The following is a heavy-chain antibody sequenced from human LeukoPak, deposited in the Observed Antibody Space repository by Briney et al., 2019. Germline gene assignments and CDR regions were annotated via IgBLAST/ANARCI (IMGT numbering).Heavy chain of an antibody. V-gene: IGHV3-30-3*01. D-gene: IGHD4-17*01. CDR1: GFTFSSYA. CDR2: ISYDGSNK. Sequence: GGSLRLSCAASGFTFSSYAMHWVRQAPGEGLEWVAVISYDGSNKYYADSVKGRFTISRDNSKNTLYLQMNSLRAEDTAVYYCARDLSYGDYEYYYGMDVWGQGTTVTVSS. J-gene: IGHJ6*02. CDR3: ARDLSYGDYEYYYGMDV.